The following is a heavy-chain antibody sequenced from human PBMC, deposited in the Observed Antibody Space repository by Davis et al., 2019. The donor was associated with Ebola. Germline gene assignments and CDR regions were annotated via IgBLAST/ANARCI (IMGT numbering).Heavy chain of an antibody. J-gene: IGHJ1*01. Sequence: GESLKISCAASGFTFSSYGMHWVRQAPGKGLEWVAVIWYDGSNKYYADSVKGRFTISRDNSKNTLYLQMNSLRAEDTAVYYCAKDRVDSSGWYKDWGQGTLVTVSS. V-gene: IGHV3-33*06. CDR2: IWYDGSNK. CDR1: GFTFSSYG. D-gene: IGHD6-19*01. CDR3: AKDRVDSSGWYKD.